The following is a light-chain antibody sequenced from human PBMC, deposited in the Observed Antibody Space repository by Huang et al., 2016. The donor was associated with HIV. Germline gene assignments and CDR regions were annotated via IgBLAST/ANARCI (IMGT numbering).Light chain of an antibody. CDR3: QQRSNWLT. CDR1: QSVATY. Sequence: EIVLTQSPATLSLSPGERAILSCRASQSVATYLAWYQQKPGHAPKLRIYDASIRATGIPARFIGSGSGTDFTLTISSLEPEDFAVYYCQQRSNWLTFGGGTKVEIK. V-gene: IGKV3-11*01. CDR2: DAS. J-gene: IGKJ4*01.